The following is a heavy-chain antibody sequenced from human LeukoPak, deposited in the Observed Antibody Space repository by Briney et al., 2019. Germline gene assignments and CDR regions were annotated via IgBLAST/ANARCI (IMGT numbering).Heavy chain of an antibody. CDR3: ARRYYYGSGNSNYYYYYMDV. D-gene: IGHD3-10*01. CDR2: INPNSGGT. V-gene: IGHV1-2*02. CDR1: GYTFISYY. Sequence: ASVKVSCKASGYTFISYYMYWVRQAPGQGLEWMGIINPNSGGTNYAQKFQGRVTMTRDTSISTAYMELCRLRSDDTAVYYCARRYYYGSGNSNYYYYYMDVWGKGTTVTVSS. J-gene: IGHJ6*03.